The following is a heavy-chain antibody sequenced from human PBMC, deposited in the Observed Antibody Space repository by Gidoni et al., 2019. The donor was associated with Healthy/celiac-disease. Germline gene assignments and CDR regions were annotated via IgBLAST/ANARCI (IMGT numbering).Heavy chain of an antibody. Sequence: EVQLVQSGAEVKKHGESLKISCKGSGSSFTSYWIGWVRQMPGKGLEWMGIIYPGDSDTRYSPSVQGQVTISADKSISTDYLQWSSLKASDTAMYYCARGRAAVEWGQVDWFDPWGQGTLVTVSS. CDR1: GSSFTSYW. V-gene: IGHV5-51*01. D-gene: IGHD6-13*01. CDR2: IYPGDSDT. CDR3: ARGRAAVEWGQVDWFDP. J-gene: IGHJ5*02.